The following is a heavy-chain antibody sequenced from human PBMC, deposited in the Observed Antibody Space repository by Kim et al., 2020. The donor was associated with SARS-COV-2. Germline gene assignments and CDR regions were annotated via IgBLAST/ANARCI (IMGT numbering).Heavy chain of an antibody. V-gene: IGHV3-7*03. D-gene: IGHD5-12*01. CDR3: ARDQGKGGIRGYDY. CDR1: GFSFSSYW. Sequence: GGSLRLSCGASGFSFSSYWMTWVRQAPGKGLEWVATVKQDGSEKFYVDFVRGRFTISRDNAKNSLFLQMNSLRADDTAVYYCARDQGKGGIRGYDYW. J-gene: IGHJ4*01. CDR2: VKQDGSEK.